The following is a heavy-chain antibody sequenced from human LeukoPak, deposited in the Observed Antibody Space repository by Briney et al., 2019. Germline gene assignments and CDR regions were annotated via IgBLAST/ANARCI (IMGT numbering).Heavy chain of an antibody. CDR2: IYWDDDK. Sequence: SGPTLVKPTQTLTLTCTFSGFSLTTSGVGVAWIRQPPGKALEWLALIYWDDDKRYSPSLKSRLTLTKDTSKNQVVLSMTNMDPVDTATYYCTQRGDMKGAFDIWGQGTMVTVSS. J-gene: IGHJ3*02. V-gene: IGHV2-5*02. CDR3: TQRGDMKGAFDI. D-gene: IGHD2-21*01. CDR1: GFSLTTSGVG.